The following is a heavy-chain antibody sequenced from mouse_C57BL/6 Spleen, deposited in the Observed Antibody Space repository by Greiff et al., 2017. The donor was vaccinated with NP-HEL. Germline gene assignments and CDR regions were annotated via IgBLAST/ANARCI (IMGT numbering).Heavy chain of an antibody. CDR1: GFTFSSYA. J-gene: IGHJ4*01. Sequence: EVKLVESGGGLVKPGGSLKLSCAASGFTFSSYAMSWVRQTPEKRLEWVATISDGGSYTYYPDNVKGRFTISRDNAKNNLYLQMSHLKSEDTAMYYCARDHDYGSSYDAMDYWGQGTSVTVSS. V-gene: IGHV5-4*01. CDR2: ISDGGSYT. D-gene: IGHD1-1*01. CDR3: ARDHDYGSSYDAMDY.